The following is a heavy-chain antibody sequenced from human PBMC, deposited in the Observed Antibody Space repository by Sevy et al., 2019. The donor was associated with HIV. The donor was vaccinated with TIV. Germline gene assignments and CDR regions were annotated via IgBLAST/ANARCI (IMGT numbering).Heavy chain of an antibody. Sequence: GGSLRLSCAASGFTFSSYWMHWVHQDPGKGLVWVSRIDTDGSRISYADSVKGRFTISRDNVKNTLYLQMNSLRAEDTALYYCARGGSTYSLDWGQGTLVTVSS. D-gene: IGHD2-15*01. CDR2: IDTDGSRI. J-gene: IGHJ4*02. CDR1: GFTFSSYW. CDR3: ARGGSTYSLD. V-gene: IGHV3-74*01.